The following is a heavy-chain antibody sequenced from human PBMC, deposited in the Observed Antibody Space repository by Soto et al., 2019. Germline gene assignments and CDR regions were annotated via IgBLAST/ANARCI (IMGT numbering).Heavy chain of an antibody. D-gene: IGHD2-21*01. CDR2: IRSKAYGGTT. V-gene: IGHV3-49*04. Sequence: PGGSLRLSCTASGFTFGDYAMSWVRQAPGKGLEWVGFIRSKAYGGTTEYAASVKGRFTISRDDSKSIAYLQMNSLKTEDTAVYYCTRGWGGFRRVHGMDVWGQGTTVTVSS. CDR3: TRGWGGFRRVHGMDV. J-gene: IGHJ6*02. CDR1: GFTFGDYA.